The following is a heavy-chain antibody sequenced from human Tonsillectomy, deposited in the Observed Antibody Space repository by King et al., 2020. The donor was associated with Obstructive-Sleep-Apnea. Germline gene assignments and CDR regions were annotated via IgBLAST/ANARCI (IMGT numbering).Heavy chain of an antibody. V-gene: IGHV7-4-1*02. D-gene: IGHD4-23*01. J-gene: IGHJ6*02. Sequence: QLVQSGSELKKPGASEKVSCKASGYTFTSYAMNWVRQAPGQGLEWMGWINTTTGNPTYAQGFTGRFVFSLATSVSTAYLQISSLKAEDTAVYYCARDLDDYGGSYYYYGMDVWGQGTTVTVSS. CDR3: ARDLDDYGGSYYYYGMDV. CDR1: GYTFTSYA. CDR2: INTTTGNP.